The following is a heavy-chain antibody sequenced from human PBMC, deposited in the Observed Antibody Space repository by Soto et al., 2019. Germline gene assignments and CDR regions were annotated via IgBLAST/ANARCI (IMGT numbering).Heavy chain of an antibody. J-gene: IGHJ5*02. CDR2: IIPIFGTA. CDR3: ARGEDDGALPNWFDP. V-gene: IGHV1-69*01. Sequence: QVQLVESGGGVVQPGRSLRLSCAASGFTFSSYAMHWVRQAPGQGLEWMGGIIPIFGTANYAQKFQGRVTITADESTSTAYMELSSLRSEDTAVYYCARGEDDGALPNWFDPWGQGTLVTVSS. D-gene: IGHD3-10*01. CDR1: GFTFSSYA.